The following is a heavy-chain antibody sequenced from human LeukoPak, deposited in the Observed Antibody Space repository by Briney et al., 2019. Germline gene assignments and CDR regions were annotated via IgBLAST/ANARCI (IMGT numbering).Heavy chain of an antibody. D-gene: IGHD3-9*01. Sequence: SETLSLTCAVSGVSISSSEGWSWGRQPPGQGLGWIGEIHRDGRTIYNPSLQTRVTMSIDYSKNQISLEVTSVTAADTDIYYCGKTDIYFNPIDYWGPGSLVTVSS. CDR3: GKTDIYFNPIDY. CDR1: GVSISSSEG. CDR2: IHRDGRT. V-gene: IGHV4-4*02. J-gene: IGHJ4*02.